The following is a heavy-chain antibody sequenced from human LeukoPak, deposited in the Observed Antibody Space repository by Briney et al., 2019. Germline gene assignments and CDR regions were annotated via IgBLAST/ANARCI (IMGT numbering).Heavy chain of an antibody. CDR2: INPYNGNT. CDR3: ARDEQWLVPISRPFYGMDV. V-gene: IGHV1-18*01. J-gene: IGHJ6*02. Sequence: GASVKVSYKASGYTFTSSGLSWVRQAPGQGLEWMGWINPYNGNTNYAQKLKGRVTMTTDTPTSTAYMELRSLRSDDTAVYYCARDEQWLVPISRPFYGMDVWGQETTVTVSS. D-gene: IGHD6-19*01. CDR1: GYTFTSSG.